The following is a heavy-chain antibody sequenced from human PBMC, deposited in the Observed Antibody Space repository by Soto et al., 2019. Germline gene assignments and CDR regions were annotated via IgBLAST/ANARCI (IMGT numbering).Heavy chain of an antibody. J-gene: IGHJ5*02. V-gene: IGHV4-59*01. Sequence: SETLSLTCTVSGGSIGSYHWSWVRQPPGKGLEWIASVYYTGTTNYNPSLGSRVTISIDAPENQISLKLTSVTAADTAFYYCARDTVLTGMFDLWGQGTRVTVSS. CDR1: GGSIGSYH. CDR3: ARDTVLTGMFDL. D-gene: IGHD4-17*01. CDR2: VYYTGTT.